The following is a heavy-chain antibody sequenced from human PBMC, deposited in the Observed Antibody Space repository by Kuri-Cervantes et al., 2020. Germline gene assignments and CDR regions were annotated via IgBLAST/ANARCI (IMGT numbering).Heavy chain of an antibody. Sequence: SETLSLTCAVYGGSFSGYYWSWIRQPPGKGLEWIGGINHSGSTNYNPSLKSRVTISVDTSKNQFSLKLSSVTAADTAVYYCARGALRRIAAAGTGDWFDPWGQGTLVTVSS. CDR2: INHSGST. J-gene: IGHJ5*02. D-gene: IGHD6-13*01. CDR1: GGSFSGYY. V-gene: IGHV4-34*01. CDR3: ARGALRRIAAAGTGDWFDP.